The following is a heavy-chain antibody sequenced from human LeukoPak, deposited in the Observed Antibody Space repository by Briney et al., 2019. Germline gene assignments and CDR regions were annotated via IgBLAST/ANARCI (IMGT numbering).Heavy chain of an antibody. CDR1: GGSISSYY. D-gene: IGHD3-22*01. V-gene: IGHV4-59*08. J-gene: IGHJ3*02. Sequence: SETLSLTCTVSGGSISSYYWSWIRQPPGKGLEWIGYIYYSGSTNYNPSLKSRVTLSVDTSKNQFSLTLRSVSAADPGVYSCAGRSDSSGLLRKNAFDIWGQGTMVTVSS. CDR3: AGRSDSSGLLRKNAFDI. CDR2: IYYSGST.